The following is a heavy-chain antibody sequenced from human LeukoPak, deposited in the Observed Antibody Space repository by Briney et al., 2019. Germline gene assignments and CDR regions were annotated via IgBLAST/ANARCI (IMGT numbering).Heavy chain of an antibody. V-gene: IGHV3-30*02. CDR1: GFTFSSYG. Sequence: GGSLRLSCAASGFTFSSYGMHWVRQAPGKGLEWVAFIRYDGSNKYYADSVKGRFTISRDNSKNTLYLQMNSLRAEDTAVYYCAKDGGVGATDYFDYWGQGTLVTVSS. CDR2: IRYDGSNK. J-gene: IGHJ4*02. D-gene: IGHD1-26*01. CDR3: AKDGGVGATDYFDY.